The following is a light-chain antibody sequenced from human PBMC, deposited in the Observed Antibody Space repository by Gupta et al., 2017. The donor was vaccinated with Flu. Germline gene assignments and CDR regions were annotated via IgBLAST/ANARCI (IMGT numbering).Light chain of an antibody. Sequence: QSALTHPPSASGSPGQSVTISCTGTSSDVGGYNYVSWYQHHPGKAPKVIIYEVSKRPSGVPDRFSGSKSGNTASLTVSGLQAEDEADYYCSSYGGSNNFVVFGGGTKLTVL. CDR3: SSYGGSNNFVV. CDR2: EVS. J-gene: IGLJ2*01. CDR1: SSDVGGYNY. V-gene: IGLV2-8*01.